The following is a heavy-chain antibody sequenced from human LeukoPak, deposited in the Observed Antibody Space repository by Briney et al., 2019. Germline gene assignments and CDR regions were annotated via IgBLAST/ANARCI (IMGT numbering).Heavy chain of an antibody. V-gene: IGHV4-28*06. Sequence: SGTLSLTCAVSGGSISSSNWWSWVRQPPGKGLEWIGYIYYSGTTNYNPSLKSRVTMSVDTSKNQFSLKLSSVTALDTAVYYCARKIASVGYFDYWGQGTLVTVSS. J-gene: IGHJ4*02. D-gene: IGHD6-13*01. CDR3: ARKIASVGYFDY. CDR1: GGSISSSNW. CDR2: IYYSGTT.